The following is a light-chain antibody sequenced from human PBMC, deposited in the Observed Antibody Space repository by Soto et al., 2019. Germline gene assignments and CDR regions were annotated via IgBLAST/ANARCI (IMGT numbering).Light chain of an antibody. CDR2: AAS. J-gene: IGKJ1*01. CDR1: RNFNSSH. CDR3: QQYDTSPTT. V-gene: IGKV3-20*01. Sequence: IVLPQSPGTLPLSPGKRPPLSCWASRNFNSSHLAWYQQKPGQPPRLLIFAASSRATGIPDRFSGSGSGSDFTLTISRLEPEDFAVYFCQQYDTSPTTFGQGTKVDIK.